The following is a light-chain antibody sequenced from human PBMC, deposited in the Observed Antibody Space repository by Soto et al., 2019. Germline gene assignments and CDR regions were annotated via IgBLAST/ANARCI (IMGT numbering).Light chain of an antibody. CDR2: AAS. V-gene: IGKV1-9*01. CDR3: QQRKPYPIT. CDR1: QDINTY. Sequence: DIQLTQSPSFLSASVGDRVTITCRASQDINTYLAWYQQKPGKAPKLLIFAASTLQNGVPSRFSGSGSGTEYTVTITSLQLQDFATIYSQQRKPYPITFGQGTRLEIK. J-gene: IGKJ5*01.